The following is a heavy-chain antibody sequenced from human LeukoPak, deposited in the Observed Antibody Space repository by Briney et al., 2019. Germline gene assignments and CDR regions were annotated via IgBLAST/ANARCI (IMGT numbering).Heavy chain of an antibody. J-gene: IGHJ4*02. V-gene: IGHV3-48*01. CDR2: ISSSSSSTI. Sequence: GGSLRLSCAASGFTFSSYSMNWVRHAPGKGLEWVSYISSSSSSTIYYADSVKGRFTISRDNAKNSLYLQMNSLRAEDTAVYYCARDRGLWFGGEYYFDYWGQGTLVTVSS. CDR3: ARDRGLWFGGEYYFDY. D-gene: IGHD3-10*01. CDR1: GFTFSSYS.